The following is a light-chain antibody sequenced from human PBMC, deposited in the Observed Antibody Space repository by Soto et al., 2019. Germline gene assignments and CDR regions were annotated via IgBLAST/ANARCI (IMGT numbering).Light chain of an antibody. CDR3: QHYVTWPLT. CDR2: GAS. CDR1: QSVSSN. Sequence: EIVLTQSPGTLSLSPGERATLSCRASQSVSSNLAWYQQKPGQAPRLLIYGASNRATGVPARFSGSRSGAEFTLTISSLQSEDFAVYYCQHYVTWPLTFGGGTKVDIK. J-gene: IGKJ4*01. V-gene: IGKV3-15*01.